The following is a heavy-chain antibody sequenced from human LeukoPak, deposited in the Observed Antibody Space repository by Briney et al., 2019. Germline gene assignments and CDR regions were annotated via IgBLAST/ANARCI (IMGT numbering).Heavy chain of an antibody. Sequence: GESLKISCKGSGYSFTNYWIGWVRQMPGKGLEWMGIIYPGDSDTKYSPSFQGQVTISADKSISTAYLQWSSLKASDTAMYYCARGLSGGGATNAFDIWGQGTMVTVSS. CDR2: IYPGDSDT. J-gene: IGHJ3*02. CDR3: ARGLSGGGATNAFDI. D-gene: IGHD1-14*01. CDR1: GYSFTNYW. V-gene: IGHV5-51*01.